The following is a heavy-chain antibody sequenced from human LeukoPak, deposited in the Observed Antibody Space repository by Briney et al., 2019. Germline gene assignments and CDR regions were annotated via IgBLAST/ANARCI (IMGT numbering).Heavy chain of an antibody. CDR2: IIPIFGTA. CDR1: GGTFSSYA. D-gene: IGHD5-18*01. V-gene: IGHV1-69*01. CDR3: AIGGYSYGGEGFDY. J-gene: IGHJ4*02. Sequence: SVKVSCKASGGTFSSYAISWVRQAPGQGLEWMGGIIPIFGTANYAQKFQGRVTITADESTSTAYMELSSLRSEDTAVYYCAIGGYSYGGEGFDYWGQGTLVTVSS.